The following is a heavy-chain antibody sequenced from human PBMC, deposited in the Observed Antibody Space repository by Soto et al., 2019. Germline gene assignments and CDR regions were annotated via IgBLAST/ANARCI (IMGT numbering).Heavy chain of an antibody. D-gene: IGHD1-1*01. V-gene: IGHV4-30-2*01. CDR3: ARRHGLDIDAYN. CDR1: GGSISSGGYS. CDR2: IYHSGST. Sequence: SETLSLTCAVSGGSISSGGYSWSWIRQPPGKGLEWIGYIYHSGSTYYNPSLKSRVTISVDTSKNQFSLKLSSVTAADTAFYYGARRHGLDIDAYNWGTETLVTVS. J-gene: IGHJ4*02.